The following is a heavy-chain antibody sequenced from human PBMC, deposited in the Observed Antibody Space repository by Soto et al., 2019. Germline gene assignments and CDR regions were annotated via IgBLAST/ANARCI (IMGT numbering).Heavy chain of an antibody. V-gene: IGHV1-18*01. CDR1: GYTFTSYG. Sequence: ASVKVSCKASGYTFTSYGITWVRQAPGQGLEWMGWISPYNGDTNYPLKLQGRVTMTTDTSTNTAYMELRSLRSDDTAVYYCARDEAYYYESSGRPAGNNWFDPWGRGTLVTVSS. CDR3: ARDEAYYYESSGRPAGNNWFDP. J-gene: IGHJ5*02. D-gene: IGHD3-22*01. CDR2: ISPYNGDT.